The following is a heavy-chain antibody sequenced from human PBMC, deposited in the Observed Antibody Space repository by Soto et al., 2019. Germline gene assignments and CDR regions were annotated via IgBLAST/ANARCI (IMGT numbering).Heavy chain of an antibody. CDR3: ARVGGTYYYGSSGYLD. Sequence: GALRLSCAASGFTFSSYSMNWVRQAPGKGLEWVSSISRSAGNTYYADSVKGRFTISRDNAKNSLYLQMNSLRAEDTAVYYCARVGGTYYYGSSGYLDWGQGTLVTVSS. J-gene: IGHJ4*02. CDR2: ISRSAGNT. V-gene: IGHV3-21*01. D-gene: IGHD3-22*01. CDR1: GFTFSSYS.